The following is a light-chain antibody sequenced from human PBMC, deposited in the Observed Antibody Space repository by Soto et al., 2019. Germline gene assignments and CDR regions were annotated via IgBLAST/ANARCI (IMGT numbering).Light chain of an antibody. CDR2: GAS. Sequence: DIVMTQSPANLCVAAGERDPFSCRASQGVSRKLAWYQHKPGQAPRLLISGASTGATGIPARFSGSGSGTEFTLTISSLQSEDCAIYYCQQYHTWPITFGGGTKVDIK. J-gene: IGKJ4*01. V-gene: IGKV3-15*01. CDR3: QQYHTWPIT. CDR1: QGVSRK.